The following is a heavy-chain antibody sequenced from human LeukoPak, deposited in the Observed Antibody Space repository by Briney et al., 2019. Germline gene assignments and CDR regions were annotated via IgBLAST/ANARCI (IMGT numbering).Heavy chain of an antibody. V-gene: IGHV3-23*01. CDR1: GFTFSSYG. Sequence: GGSLRLSCAASGFTFSSYGMSWVRQAPGKGLEWVSAISGSGGSTYYADSVKGRFTISRDNSKNTLYLQMNSLRAEDTAVYYCARDMGATDAFDIWGQGTMVTVSS. J-gene: IGHJ3*02. CDR2: ISGSGGST. D-gene: IGHD1-26*01. CDR3: ARDMGATDAFDI.